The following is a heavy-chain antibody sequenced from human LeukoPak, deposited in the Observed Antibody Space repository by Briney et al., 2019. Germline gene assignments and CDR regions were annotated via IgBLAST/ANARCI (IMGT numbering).Heavy chain of an antibody. CDR3: AGRRECDY. D-gene: IGHD2/OR15-2a*01. CDR2: LSYDGSNK. CDR1: GFTFSSYA. V-gene: IGHV3-30-3*01. J-gene: IGHJ4*02. Sequence: GGSLRLSCAASGFTFSSYAMHWVRQAPGKGLEWVAVLSYDGSNKYYADSVKGRFTISRDNSKNTLYLQMNSLRAEDTAVYYCAGRRECDYWGQGTLVTVSS.